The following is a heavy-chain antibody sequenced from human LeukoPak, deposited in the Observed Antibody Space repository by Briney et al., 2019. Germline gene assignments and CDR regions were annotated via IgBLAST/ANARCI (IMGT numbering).Heavy chain of an antibody. J-gene: IGHJ4*02. V-gene: IGHV5-51*01. Sequence: GESLQISCQGSGYIFTSYWIGWVRQLPGKGLEWMGIIYPGDSDTRYSPSFQGPVTISAAKSISTAYLQWSSLKASDTAMYYCARPDYGDFPFDYWGQGTLVTVSS. CDR1: GYIFTSYW. CDR3: ARPDYGDFPFDY. D-gene: IGHD4-17*01. CDR2: IYPGDSDT.